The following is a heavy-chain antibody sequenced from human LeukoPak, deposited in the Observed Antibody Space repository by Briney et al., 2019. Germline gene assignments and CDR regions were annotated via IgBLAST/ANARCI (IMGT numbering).Heavy chain of an antibody. CDR3: ARTNLGALYG. D-gene: IGHD3-16*01. CDR2: IYPGDSDA. Sequence: GESLKISGKCFGYSFTTDWSGWVRQMPGKGLEWMGIIYPGDSDAKYSPSFQGQVTMSVDKSITTAYLQWSSLKASDTAMYYCARTNLGALYGWGERSLVTVSS. J-gene: IGHJ4*02. CDR1: GYSFTTDW. V-gene: IGHV5-51*01.